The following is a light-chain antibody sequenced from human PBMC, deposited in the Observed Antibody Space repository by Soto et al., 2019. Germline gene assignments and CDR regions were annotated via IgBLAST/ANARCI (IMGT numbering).Light chain of an antibody. Sequence: VMTQSPATLSVSPGERVTLSCRASQSVSSNLAWYQQKPGQTPRLLIYDVSARVTGIPARFSGSGSGTEFTLAISSLQSEDFAVYYCQQYTYWPTFGQGTKVEI. CDR3: QQYTYWPT. CDR1: QSVSSN. V-gene: IGKV3-15*01. J-gene: IGKJ1*01. CDR2: DVS.